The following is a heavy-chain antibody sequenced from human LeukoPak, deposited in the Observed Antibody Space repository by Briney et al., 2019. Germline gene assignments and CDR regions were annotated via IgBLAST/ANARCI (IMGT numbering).Heavy chain of an antibody. CDR1: GFTFSRYE. D-gene: IGHD3-16*02. CDR3: ARELYDYVWGSYRLDAFDI. V-gene: IGHV3-48*03. CDR2: ISSSGSTI. J-gene: IGHJ3*02. Sequence: GGSLRLSCAASGFTFSRYEMNWVRQAPGKGREGVSYISSSGSTIYYADSVRGRFTISRDNAKNSLYLQMNSLRAEDTAVYYCARELYDYVWGSYRLDAFDIWGQGTMVTVSS.